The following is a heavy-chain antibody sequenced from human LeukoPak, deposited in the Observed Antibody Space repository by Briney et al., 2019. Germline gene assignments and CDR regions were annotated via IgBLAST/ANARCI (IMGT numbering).Heavy chain of an antibody. D-gene: IGHD2-15*01. CDR1: GFIFSGSW. CDR3: TTDTWYSAGH. V-gene: IGHV3-7*03. CDR2: IKKNGSEK. J-gene: IGHJ4*02. Sequence: GGSLRLSCTASGFIFSGSWMAWIRQAPGKGLEWVAIIKKNGSEKYYVDSMKGRFTISRDNAKNSLFLQMNSLRAEDTAIYYCTTDTWYSAGHWGQGTLVTVSS.